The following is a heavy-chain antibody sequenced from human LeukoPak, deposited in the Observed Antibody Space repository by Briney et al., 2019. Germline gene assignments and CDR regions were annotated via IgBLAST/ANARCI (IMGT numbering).Heavy chain of an antibody. CDR1: GGSISSSNW. Sequence: SETLSLTCAVSGGSISSSNWWSWVRQPPGKGLEWIGEIYHSGSTNYNPSLKSRVTISVDTSKNQFSLKLSSVTAADTAVYYCARGYYDSSGYSHWGQGTLVTVSS. V-gene: IGHV4-4*02. D-gene: IGHD3-22*01. J-gene: IGHJ4*02. CDR2: IYHSGST. CDR3: ARGYYDSSGYSH.